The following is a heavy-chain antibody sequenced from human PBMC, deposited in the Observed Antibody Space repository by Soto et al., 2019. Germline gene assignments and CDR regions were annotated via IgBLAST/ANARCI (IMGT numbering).Heavy chain of an antibody. CDR3: ARDLRHSRLPGLDV. D-gene: IGHD5-12*01. J-gene: IGHJ6*02. CDR2: IYYSGST. Sequence: SETLSLTCTVSGGSISSYYWSWIRQPPGKGLEWIGYIYYSGSTNYNPSLKSRVTISVDTSKNQFSLKLSSVTAADTAVYYCARDLRHSRLPGLDVWGQGTTVTVSS. CDR1: GGSISSYY. V-gene: IGHV4-59*01.